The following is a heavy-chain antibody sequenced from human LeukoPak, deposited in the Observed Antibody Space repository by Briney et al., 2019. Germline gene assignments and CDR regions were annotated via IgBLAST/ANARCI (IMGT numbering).Heavy chain of an antibody. D-gene: IGHD3-22*01. V-gene: IGHV4-59*12. J-gene: IGHJ4*02. CDR3: ARDRGNYYDSSGYYDY. Sequence: PSETLSLTCTVSGGSISSYYWNWIRQPPGKGLEWIGYIYYSGSTYYNPSLKSRVTISVDTSKNQFSLKLSSVTAADTAVYYCARDRGNYYDSSGYYDYWGQGTLVTVSS. CDR2: IYYSGST. CDR1: GGSISSYY.